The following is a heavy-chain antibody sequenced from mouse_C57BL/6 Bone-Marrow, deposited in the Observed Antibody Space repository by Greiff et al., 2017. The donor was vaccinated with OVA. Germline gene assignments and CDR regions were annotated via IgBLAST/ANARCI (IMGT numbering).Heavy chain of an antibody. CDR1: GFTFSSYG. V-gene: IGHV5-6*01. Sequence: EVNLVESGGDLVKPGGSLKLSCAASGFTFSSYGMSWVRQTPDKRLEWVATISSGGSYTYYPDSVKGRFTISRDNAKNTLYLQMSSLKSEDTAMYYCARPSNWYFDVWGTGTTVTVSS. J-gene: IGHJ1*03. CDR3: ARPSNWYFDV. CDR2: ISSGGSYT.